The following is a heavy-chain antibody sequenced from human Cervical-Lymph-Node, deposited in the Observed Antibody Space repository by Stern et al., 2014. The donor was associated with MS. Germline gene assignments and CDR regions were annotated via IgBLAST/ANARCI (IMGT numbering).Heavy chain of an antibody. CDR1: GFTFSSYW. J-gene: IGHJ5*02. V-gene: IGHV3-74*02. D-gene: IGHD4-17*01. Sequence: EMQLVESGGGLVQPGGSLRLSCTASGFTFSSYWMHWVRQAPGKGLVWVSHINRDGSSTTYADSVKGRFTISRDNAKNTLYLQMNSLRAEDTAVYYCARALEDYGDYPNWFDPWGQGTLVTVSS. CDR2: INRDGSST. CDR3: ARALEDYGDYPNWFDP.